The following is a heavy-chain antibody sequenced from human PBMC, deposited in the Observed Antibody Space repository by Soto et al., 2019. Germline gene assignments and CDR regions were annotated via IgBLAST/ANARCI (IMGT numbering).Heavy chain of an antibody. Sequence: SDTLSLTCTVSGGSISSYYWSWIRQPPGKGLEWIGYIYYSGSTNYNPSLKSRVTISVDTSKNQFSLKLSSVTAADTAVYYCAGQNYGSGSHWGQGTVVTVSS. CDR2: IYYSGST. CDR1: GGSISSYY. J-gene: IGHJ4*02. D-gene: IGHD3-10*01. V-gene: IGHV4-59*08. CDR3: AGQNYGSGSH.